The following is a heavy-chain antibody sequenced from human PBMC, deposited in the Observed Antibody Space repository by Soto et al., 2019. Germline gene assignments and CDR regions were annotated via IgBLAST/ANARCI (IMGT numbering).Heavy chain of an antibody. Sequence: DVQLVQSGAEVKKPGESLRISCKGSGYDFSAYWINWVRQMHGKGLEWMGTIYPGDSDVRYSPSFQGQVTISVDKSISIAYLQWSSLKAADTAIYYGARTDYGSGTFDSWGQGTLVTVSS. CDR2: IYPGDSDV. J-gene: IGHJ4*02. CDR3: ARTDYGSGTFDS. V-gene: IGHV5-51*03. D-gene: IGHD3-10*01. CDR1: GYDFSAYW.